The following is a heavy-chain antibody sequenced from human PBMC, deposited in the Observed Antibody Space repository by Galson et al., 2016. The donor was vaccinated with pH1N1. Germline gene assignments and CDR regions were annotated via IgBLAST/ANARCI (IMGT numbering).Heavy chain of an antibody. CDR2: IYLGDSHT. V-gene: IGHV5-51*01. Sequence: QSGAEVTKPGESLKISCEGFGYSLTNYWIVWVRQMPGKGLEWMGIIYLGDSHTTYSPSFQGQVTISADKSISTAYLERSSLKASDTATYYCASTRPEVRYFDWQKPHSFDYWGQGTLVTVSS. CDR1: GYSLTNYW. J-gene: IGHJ4*02. D-gene: IGHD3-9*01. CDR3: ASTRPEVRYFDWQKPHSFDY.